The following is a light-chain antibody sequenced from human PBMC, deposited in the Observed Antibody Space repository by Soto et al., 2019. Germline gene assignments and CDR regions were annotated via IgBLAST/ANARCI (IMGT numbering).Light chain of an antibody. Sequence: DIQMTQSPSSLSASVEDRVIITCRASQSISNHLNWYQQKPGKAPKLLIFAASSLQSGVPSRFSGSRSGTYFSFTISSLQPEDFATYYCQQYSNLITFGQGTRREIK. J-gene: IGKJ5*01. CDR3: QQYSNLIT. CDR1: QSISNH. V-gene: IGKV1-39*01. CDR2: AAS.